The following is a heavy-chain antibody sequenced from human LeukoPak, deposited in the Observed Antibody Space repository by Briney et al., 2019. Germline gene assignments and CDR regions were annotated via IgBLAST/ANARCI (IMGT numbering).Heavy chain of an antibody. V-gene: IGHV3-21*06. D-gene: IGHD5-24*01. Sequence: PGGSLGLSCAASGFTFNSYSMNWVRQAPGKGLEWVSSISSSSTYIYYADSVKGRFTISRDNAKNSLTLQMNRLRAEDTAVYYCARDRQGGEGYHYWGQGTLVTVSS. CDR1: GFTFNSYS. CDR3: ARDRQGGEGYHY. CDR2: ISSSSTYI. J-gene: IGHJ4*02.